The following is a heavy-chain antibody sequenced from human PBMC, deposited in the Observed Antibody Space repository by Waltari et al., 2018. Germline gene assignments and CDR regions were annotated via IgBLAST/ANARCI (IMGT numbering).Heavy chain of an antibody. V-gene: IGHV1-2*06. J-gene: IGHJ4*02. Sequence: QVQLVQSGAEVKKPGASVKVSCKASGYTFTGYYMHWVRQAPGQGLEWMGRCNPNSGGTNYAENVQGRVTMTRDTSISTAYMELSRLRSDDTAVYYCARVHYYYGSGSYSDYWGQGTLVTVSS. CDR3: ARVHYYYGSGSYSDY. CDR2: CNPNSGGT. CDR1: GYTFTGYY. D-gene: IGHD3-10*01.